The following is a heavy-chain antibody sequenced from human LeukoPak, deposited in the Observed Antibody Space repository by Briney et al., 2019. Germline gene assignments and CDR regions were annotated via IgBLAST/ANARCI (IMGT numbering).Heavy chain of an antibody. V-gene: IGHV1-18*01. J-gene: IGHJ6*02. CDR2: ISAYNGNT. CDR3: ARDSCSGGSCNPLPSYSSVMDF. D-gene: IGHD2-15*01. Sequence: ASVKVSCKASGYTFTSYGISWVRQAPGQGLEWMGWISAYNGNTNYAQKLQGRVTMTTDTSTSTAYMELRSLRSDDTAVYYCARDSCSGGSCNPLPSYSSVMDFWGQGTPVTVSS. CDR1: GYTFTSYG.